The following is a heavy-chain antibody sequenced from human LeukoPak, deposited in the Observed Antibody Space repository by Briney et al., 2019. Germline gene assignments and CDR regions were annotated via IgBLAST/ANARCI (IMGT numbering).Heavy chain of an antibody. J-gene: IGHJ5*02. D-gene: IGHD2-15*01. CDR1: GDSVSSNTAA. CDR3: ARVDPDCSGGRCYSNWFDP. Sequence: SQTPSLTCAISGDSVSSNTAAWNWIRQSPSRGLEWLGRTYYRSKWYNDYALSVKSRITINPDTSKNQFSLQLNSVTPEDTAVYYCARVDPDCSGGRCYSNWFDPWGQGTLVTVSS. V-gene: IGHV6-1*01. CDR2: TYYRSKWYN.